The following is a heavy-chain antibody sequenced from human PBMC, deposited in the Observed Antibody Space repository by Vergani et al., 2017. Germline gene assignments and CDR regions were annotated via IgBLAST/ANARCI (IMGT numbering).Heavy chain of an antibody. J-gene: IGHJ5*02. CDR1: GFTFSSYA. CDR3: AKGSTAIYCSSTSCPSYNWFDP. CDR2: ISGSGGST. D-gene: IGHD2-2*01. Sequence: EVQLVESGGGLVQPGGSLRLSCAASGFTFSSYAMSWVRQAPGKGLEWVSAISGSGGSTYYADSVKGRFTISRDNSKNTLYLQMNSLRAEDTAVYYCAKGSTAIYCSSTSCPSYNWFDPWGQGTLVTVSS. V-gene: IGHV3-23*04.